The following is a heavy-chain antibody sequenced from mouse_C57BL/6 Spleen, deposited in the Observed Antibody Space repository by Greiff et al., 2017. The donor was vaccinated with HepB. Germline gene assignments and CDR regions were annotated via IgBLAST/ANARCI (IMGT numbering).Heavy chain of an antibody. Sequence: QVQLQQSGAELVKPGASVKLSCKASGYTFTSYWMHWVKQRPGQGLEWIGMIHPNSGSTNYNEKFKSKATLTVDKSSSTAYMQLSSLTSEDSAVYYCAGYDYDVPFDYWGQGTTLTVSS. CDR2: IHPNSGST. J-gene: IGHJ2*01. CDR1: GYTFTSYW. CDR3: AGYDYDVPFDY. V-gene: IGHV1-64*01. D-gene: IGHD2-4*01.